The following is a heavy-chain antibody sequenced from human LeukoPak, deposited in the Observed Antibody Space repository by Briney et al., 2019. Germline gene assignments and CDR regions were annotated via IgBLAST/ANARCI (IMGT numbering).Heavy chain of an antibody. D-gene: IGHD4-23*01. V-gene: IGHV3-48*03. CDR2: ISSSGSTI. CDR3: ARFGYGGKVDY. CDR1: GFTFRSYE. J-gene: IGHJ4*02. Sequence: RGGSLRLSCAASGFTFRSYEMNWVRQAPGKGLEWVSYISSSGSTIYYADSVKGRFTISRDTAKNSLFLHMKSLRAADTPYYFFARFGYGGKVDYWRQRTLLTVSS.